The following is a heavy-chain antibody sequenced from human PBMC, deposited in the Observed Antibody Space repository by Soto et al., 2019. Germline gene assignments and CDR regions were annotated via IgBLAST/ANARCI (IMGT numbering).Heavy chain of an antibody. D-gene: IGHD6-13*01. J-gene: IGHJ4*02. Sequence: QVQLQESGPGLVKPSETLSLTCTVSGGSISSYYWSWIRQPPGKGLGWIGYIYYSGSTNYNPSLKSRVTISVDTSKNQFSLKLSSVTAADTAVYYCARGVRDSSSPFDYWGQGTLVTVSS. V-gene: IGHV4-59*01. CDR2: IYYSGST. CDR3: ARGVRDSSSPFDY. CDR1: GGSISSYY.